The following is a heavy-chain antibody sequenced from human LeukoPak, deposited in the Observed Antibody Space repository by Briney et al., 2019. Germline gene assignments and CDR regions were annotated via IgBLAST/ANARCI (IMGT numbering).Heavy chain of an antibody. V-gene: IGHV1-18*01. D-gene: IGHD3-10*01. CDR3: ARGTMLRGVIYT. Sequence: ASVKVSCKASGYTFTSYGISWVRQAPGQGLEWMGWISAYNGNTNYAQKLQGRVTFTRDTSVSTAYMELSSLRSEDTAVYYCARGTMLRGVIYTWGQGTLVTVSS. CDR2: ISAYNGNT. J-gene: IGHJ5*02. CDR1: GYTFTSYG.